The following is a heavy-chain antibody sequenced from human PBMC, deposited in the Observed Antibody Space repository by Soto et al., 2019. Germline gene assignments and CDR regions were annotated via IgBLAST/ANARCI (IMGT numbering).Heavy chain of an antibody. V-gene: IGHV5-10-1*01. CDR3: ARHVLSDCSSWYFFQGGMDV. D-gene: IGHD6-13*01. J-gene: IGHJ6*02. Sequence: PGESLKISCKGSGYSFTSYWIRWVSQMPGKGLEWMGRIDPSDSYTNCSPSFQGHVTISAGKPISTAYLQWSSLKASDTAMYYSARHVLSDCSSWYFFQGGMDVWGQGTTVTVSS. CDR1: GYSFTSYW. CDR2: IDPSDSYT.